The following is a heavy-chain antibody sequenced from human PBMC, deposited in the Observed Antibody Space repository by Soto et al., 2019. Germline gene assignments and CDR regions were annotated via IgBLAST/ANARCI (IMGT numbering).Heavy chain of an antibody. D-gene: IGHD5-18*01. V-gene: IGHV4-59*01. CDR1: GGSISSYY. Sequence: QVQLQESGPGLVKPSETLSLTCTVSGGSISSYYWSWIRQPPGKGLEWLGYIYYSGSTNYNPSLKSRVTISVDTSKNQFSLKLSSVTAADTAVYYCARVSDTARVTFDYWGQGTLVTVSS. CDR2: IYYSGST. CDR3: ARVSDTARVTFDY. J-gene: IGHJ4*02.